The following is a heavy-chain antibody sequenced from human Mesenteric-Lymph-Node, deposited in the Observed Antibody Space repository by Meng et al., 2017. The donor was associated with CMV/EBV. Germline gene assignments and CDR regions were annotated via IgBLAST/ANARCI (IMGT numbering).Heavy chain of an antibody. CDR3: AEGFDY. CDR1: GFTFSSYW. CDR2: IKQDGSEK. Sequence: GESLKISCAASGFTFSSYWMSWVRQAPGKGLEWVANIKQDGSEKYYVDSVKGRFTISRDNAKNSLYLQMNSLRAEDTAVYYCAEGFDYWARERWSPSPQ. J-gene: IGHJ4*02. V-gene: IGHV3-7*01.